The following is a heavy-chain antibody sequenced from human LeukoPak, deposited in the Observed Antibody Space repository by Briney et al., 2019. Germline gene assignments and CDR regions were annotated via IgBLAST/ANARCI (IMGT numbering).Heavy chain of an antibody. D-gene: IGHD3-22*01. CDR3: AKEGSSGYPLDY. CDR2: ISSGSVYI. J-gene: IGHJ4*02. V-gene: IGHV3-21*01. CDR1: GFTFSSYE. Sequence: GGSLRLSCAASGFTFSSYEVNWVRQAPGKGLQWVASISSGSVYIYYADSMKGRFTISRDNAKNSMYLQMYSLRAEDTAVYYCAKEGSSGYPLDYWGQGTLVTVSS.